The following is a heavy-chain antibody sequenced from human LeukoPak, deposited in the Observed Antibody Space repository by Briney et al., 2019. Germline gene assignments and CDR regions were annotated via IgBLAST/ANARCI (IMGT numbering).Heavy chain of an antibody. CDR2: IIPIFGTA. Sequence: ASVKVSCKASGSTFSSYAISWVRQAPGQGLEWMGGIIPIFGTANYAQKFQGRVTITADESTSTAYMELSSLRSEDTAVYYCAREQTGTGFFDYWGQGTLVTVSS. CDR3: AREQTGTGFFDY. D-gene: IGHD1-7*01. CDR1: GSTFSSYA. J-gene: IGHJ4*02. V-gene: IGHV1-69*13.